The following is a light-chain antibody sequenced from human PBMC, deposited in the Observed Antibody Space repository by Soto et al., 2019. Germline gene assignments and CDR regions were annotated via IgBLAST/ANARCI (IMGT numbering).Light chain of an antibody. J-gene: IGKJ5*01. CDR3: QQLNSYPLT. CDR2: AAS. Sequence: DSQLTQSPSFLSASVGDRVTITCRASQGISSYLAWYQQKPGKAPKLLIYAASTLQTGVPSRFSGSGSGTEFSLTISSLQPEDFATYYWQQLNSYPLTFGQGTRLEIK. V-gene: IGKV1-9*01. CDR1: QGISSY.